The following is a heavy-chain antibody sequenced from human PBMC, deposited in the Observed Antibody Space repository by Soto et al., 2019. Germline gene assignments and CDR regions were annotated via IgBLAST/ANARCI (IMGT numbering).Heavy chain of an antibody. V-gene: IGHV1-3*01. D-gene: IGHD4-4*01. CDR2: INAGNGNT. J-gene: IGHJ6*02. Sequence: ASVKVSCKASGYTFTSYAMHWVRQAPGQRLEWMGWINAGNGNTKYSQKFQDRVTITRGTSASTAYMELSSLRSEDTAVYYCARDRPTGLFYFYGMDVWGQGTTVTVS. CDR1: GYTFTSYA. CDR3: ARDRPTGLFYFYGMDV.